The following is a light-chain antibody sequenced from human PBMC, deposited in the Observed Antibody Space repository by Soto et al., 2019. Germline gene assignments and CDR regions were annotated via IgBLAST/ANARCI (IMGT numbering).Light chain of an antibody. CDR2: AAY. J-gene: IGKJ4*01. Sequence: DIQMTQSPPSLSASVGDRVTITCRASQSISNYLNWYQHKPGKAPKLLIFAAYSLQSGVPSRISGGGSGTDFTLNIRSLQPVNCATYYWVQSYSTPLTFGGGSKVEIK. CDR1: QSISNY. V-gene: IGKV1-39*01. CDR3: VQSYSTPLT.